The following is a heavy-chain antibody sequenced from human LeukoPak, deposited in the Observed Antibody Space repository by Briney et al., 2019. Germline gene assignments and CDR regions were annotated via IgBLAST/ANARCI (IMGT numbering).Heavy chain of an antibody. D-gene: IGHD2-15*01. J-gene: IGHJ6*03. V-gene: IGHV1-2*02. CDR3: ARVSPYSISYYMDV. CDR1: GYTFTGYY. CDR2: INPNSGGT. Sequence: GASVKVSCKASGYTFTGYYMHWVRQAPGQGLEWMGWINPNSGGTNYAQKFQGRVTMTRDTSISTAYMELSRLRSDDTAVYYCARVSPYSISYYMDVWGKGTTVTVSS.